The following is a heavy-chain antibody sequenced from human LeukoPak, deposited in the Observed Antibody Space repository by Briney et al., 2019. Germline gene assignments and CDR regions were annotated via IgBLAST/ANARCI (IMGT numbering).Heavy chain of an antibody. Sequence: PSETLSLTCTVSGGSISSSSYYWGWIRQPPGQGLEWIGSIYFGGSTYYNPSLKSRVTISVDTSKNQFSLKLSSVTAADPAVYYCAGGLGSSLHFDYWGQGTLVTVSS. D-gene: IGHD1-26*01. CDR1: GGSISSSSYY. J-gene: IGHJ4*02. CDR2: IYFGGST. V-gene: IGHV4-39*07. CDR3: AGGLGSSLHFDY.